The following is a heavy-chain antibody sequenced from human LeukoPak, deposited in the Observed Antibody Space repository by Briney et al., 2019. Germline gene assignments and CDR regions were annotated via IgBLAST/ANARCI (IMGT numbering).Heavy chain of an antibody. V-gene: IGHV3-48*03. CDR2: ISSSGSTI. D-gene: IGHD4-17*01. Sequence: GGSLRLSCAASGFTFSSYEMNWVRQAPGKGLEWVSFISSSGSTIDYADSVKGRFTISRDNAKNSLYLQMNSLRAEDTAVYYCARDPSPILRRNYFDYWGQGTLVTVSS. CDR3: ARDPSPILRRNYFDY. J-gene: IGHJ4*02. CDR1: GFTFSSYE.